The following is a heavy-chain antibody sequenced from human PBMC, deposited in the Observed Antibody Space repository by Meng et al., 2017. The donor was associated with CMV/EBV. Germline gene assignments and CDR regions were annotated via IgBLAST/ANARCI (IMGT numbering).Heavy chain of an antibody. CDR3: ARLALLSETYYYGSGSYAPPGMDV. V-gene: IGHV4-34*01. D-gene: IGHD3-10*01. Sequence: GSLRLSCAVYGGSFSGYYWSWIRQPPGKGLEWIGEINHSGSTNYNPSLKSRVTISVDTSKNQFSLKLSSVTAADTAVYYCARLALLSETYYYGSGSYAPPGMDVWGQGTTVTVSS. CDR1: GGSFSGYY. J-gene: IGHJ6*02. CDR2: INHSGST.